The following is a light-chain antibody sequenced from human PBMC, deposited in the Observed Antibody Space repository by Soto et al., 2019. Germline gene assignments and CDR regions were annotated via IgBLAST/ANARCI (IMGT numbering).Light chain of an antibody. CDR2: DVN. CDR1: SIDVGGYNY. Sequence: QSVLTQPASVSGSPGQSITISCTGTSIDVGGYNYVSWFQQHPGKAPKLIIYDVNNRPSGVSNRFSGSKSGTTASLTISGLQAEDEAEYFCSSYAGANTLVVFGGGTKVTVL. V-gene: IGLV2-14*01. J-gene: IGLJ2*01. CDR3: SSYAGANTLVV.